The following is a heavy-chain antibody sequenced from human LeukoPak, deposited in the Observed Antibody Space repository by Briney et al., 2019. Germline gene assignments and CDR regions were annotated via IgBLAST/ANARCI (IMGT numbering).Heavy chain of an antibody. CDR2: IKQDGSEK. D-gene: IGHD5-12*01. V-gene: IGHV3-7*01. CDR1: GFTFSSYW. Sequence: GGSLRPSCAASGFTFSSYWMSWVRQAPGKGLEWVANIKQDGSEKYYVVSVKGRFTISRDNAKNSLYLQMNSLRAEDTAVYYCARDDATKNYASGGQGPLVTVSS. CDR3: ARDDATKNYAS. J-gene: IGHJ4*02.